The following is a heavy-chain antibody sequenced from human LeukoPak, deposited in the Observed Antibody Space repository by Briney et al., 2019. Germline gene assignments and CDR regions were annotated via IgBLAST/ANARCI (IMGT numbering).Heavy chain of an antibody. J-gene: IGHJ4*02. D-gene: IGHD3-10*01. Sequence: SETLSLTCAVYGGSFSGYYWSWIRQPPGKGLEWIGEINHSGSTNYNPSLKSRVTISVDTSKNQFSLKLSSVTAADTAVHYCAGLAGDYWGQGTLVTVSS. CDR3: AGLAGDY. CDR1: GGSFSGYY. CDR2: INHSGST. V-gene: IGHV4-34*01.